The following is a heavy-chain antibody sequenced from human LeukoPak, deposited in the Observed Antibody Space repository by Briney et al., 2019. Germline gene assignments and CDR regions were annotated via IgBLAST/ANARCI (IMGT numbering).Heavy chain of an antibody. CDR3: ARSGYNWVFDY. CDR1: GYTFTVYY. D-gene: IGHD1-1*01. V-gene: IGHV1-2*02. CDR2: INLNSGDT. J-gene: IGHJ4*02. Sequence: ASVKVSCKASGYTFTVYYMHWMRQAPGQGLEWIGWINLNSGDTDHAQKFQGRVTMTRDTSISTAYLELSRLKSDDTAVYYCARSGYNWVFDYWGQGTLVAVSA.